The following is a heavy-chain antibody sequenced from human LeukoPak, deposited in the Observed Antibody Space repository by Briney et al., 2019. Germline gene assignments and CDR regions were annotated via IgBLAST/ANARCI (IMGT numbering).Heavy chain of an antibody. Sequence: ASVKVSCKASGYTFTSYGISWVRQAPGQGLEWMGWISAYNGNTNYAQKLQGRVTMTTDTSTSTAYMELRSLRSDDTAVYYCARDLTRYYYDSSGYVDYWGQGTLVTVSS. CDR1: GYTFTSYG. D-gene: IGHD3-22*01. CDR3: ARDLTRYYYDSSGYVDY. J-gene: IGHJ4*02. CDR2: ISAYNGNT. V-gene: IGHV1-18*01.